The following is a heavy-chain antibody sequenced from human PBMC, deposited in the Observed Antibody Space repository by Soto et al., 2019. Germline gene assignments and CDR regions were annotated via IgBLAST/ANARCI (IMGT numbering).Heavy chain of an antibody. CDR1: GFTFSSYA. J-gene: IGHJ4*02. Sequence: GGSLRLSCAASGFTFSSYAMSWVRQAPGKGLEWVSAISGSGGSTYYADSVKGRFTISRDNSKNTLYLQMNSLRAEDTAVYYCAKLTLFVVVPAAIWDYWGQGTLVTVSS. CDR3: AKLTLFVVVPAAIWDY. D-gene: IGHD2-2*02. V-gene: IGHV3-23*01. CDR2: ISGSGGST.